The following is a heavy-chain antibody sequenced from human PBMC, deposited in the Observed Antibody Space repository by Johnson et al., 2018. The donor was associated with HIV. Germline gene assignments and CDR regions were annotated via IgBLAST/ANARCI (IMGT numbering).Heavy chain of an antibody. CDR1: GFTFSSYA. Sequence: VQLVESGGGLVQPGGSLRLSCAASGFTFSSYAMHWVRQAPGKGLEYVSAISSNGGSTYYANSVKGRFTISRDNSKNTLYLQMGSLRAEDMAVYYCARGKRFWSGLGAFDIWGQGTMVTVSS. CDR3: ARGKRFWSGLGAFDI. D-gene: IGHD3-3*01. V-gene: IGHV3-64*01. CDR2: ISSNGGST. J-gene: IGHJ3*02.